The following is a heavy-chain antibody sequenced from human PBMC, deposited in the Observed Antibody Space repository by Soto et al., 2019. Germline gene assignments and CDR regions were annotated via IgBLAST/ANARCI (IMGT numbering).Heavy chain of an antibody. D-gene: IGHD6-13*01. CDR1: GFNFSNAW. J-gene: IGHJ6*04. Sequence: EVQLVESGGGLVKPGGSLRPSCAASGFNFSNAWMTWVRQAPGKGLEWDGRIKGKTDGGPTDYAAPVKGRFTISRDDSKNTLYLQMNSLKTEDTAVYYCTTDSAGDLSVWGEGTTVTVSS. CDR3: TTDSAGDLSV. V-gene: IGHV3-15*07. CDR2: IKGKTDGGPT.